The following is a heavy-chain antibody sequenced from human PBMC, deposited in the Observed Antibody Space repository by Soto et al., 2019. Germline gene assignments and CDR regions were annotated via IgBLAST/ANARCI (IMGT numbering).Heavy chain of an antibody. CDR2: IIPIFGTA. V-gene: IGHV1-69*01. CDR1: GGTFSRHA. CDR3: ARGWGYDRNENYHAD. Sequence: QVQRVQSGAEVRKPGSSVKVSCKASGGTFSRHAISWVRQAPGQGLEWRGGIIPIFGTANHAQKVQGRVTSSADEATSTGYREGSRLRSEDTAMYDGARGWGYDRNENYHADWGQGTLVSVAS. J-gene: IGHJ1*01. D-gene: IGHD1-7*01.